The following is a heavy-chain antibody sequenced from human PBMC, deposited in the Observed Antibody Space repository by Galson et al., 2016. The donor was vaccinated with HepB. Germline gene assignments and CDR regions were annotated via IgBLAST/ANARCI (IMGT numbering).Heavy chain of an antibody. J-gene: IGHJ4*02. V-gene: IGHV3-23*01. CDR3: AKELGARRQFDY. CDR2: ISGSGAGT. Sequence: SLRLSCAASGFTFSSFGMGWVRQAPGKGLEYISTISGSGAGTYYADSVKGRFTISRDNSKNTLSVQMNSLRAEDTAIYYCAKELGARRQFDYWGQGTLVTVSS. CDR1: GFTFSSFG. D-gene: IGHD6-6*01.